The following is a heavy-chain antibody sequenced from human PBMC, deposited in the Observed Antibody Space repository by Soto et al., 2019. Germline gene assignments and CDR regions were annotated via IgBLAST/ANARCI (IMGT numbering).Heavy chain of an antibody. V-gene: IGHV4-31*03. Sequence: QVQLQESGPGLVKPSQTLSLTCTVSGGSISSGGYYWSWIRQHPGKGLEWIGYIYYSGSTYYNPSLKSRGTISVDTSKNQFSLKLSSVTAADTAVYYCARSYRTQTYTVTTTGGNWFDPWGQGTLVTVSS. D-gene: IGHD4-17*01. CDR3: ARSYRTQTYTVTTTGGNWFDP. J-gene: IGHJ5*02. CDR1: GGSISSGGYY. CDR2: IYYSGST.